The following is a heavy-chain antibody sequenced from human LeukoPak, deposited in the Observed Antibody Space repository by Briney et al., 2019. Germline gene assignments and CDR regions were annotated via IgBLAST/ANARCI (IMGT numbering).Heavy chain of an antibody. CDR3: TTGGGLHTKLAPYYFDY. D-gene: IGHD3-3*02. V-gene: IGHV3-15*01. CDR2: IKSKTDGGTT. J-gene: IGHJ4*02. Sequence: GGSLRLSCAASGFTFSNAWMSWVRQAPGKGLEWVGRIKSKTDGGTTDYAAPVKGRFTTSRDDSKNTLYLQMNSLKTEDTAVYYCTTGGGLHTKLAPYYFDYWGQGTLVTVSS. CDR1: GFTFSNAW.